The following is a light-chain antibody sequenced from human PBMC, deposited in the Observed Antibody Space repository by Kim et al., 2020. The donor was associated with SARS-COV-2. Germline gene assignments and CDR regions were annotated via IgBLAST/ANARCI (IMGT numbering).Light chain of an antibody. CDR3: QAWDSSTYV. J-gene: IGLJ1*01. CDR1: KLGDKY. CDR2: QDS. V-gene: IGLV3-1*01. Sequence: SPGQTATITCSGDKLGDKYACWYQQKPGQSPVLVIYQDSKRPSGIPERFSGSNSGNTATLTISGTQAMDEADYYCQAWDSSTYVFGTGTKVTVL.